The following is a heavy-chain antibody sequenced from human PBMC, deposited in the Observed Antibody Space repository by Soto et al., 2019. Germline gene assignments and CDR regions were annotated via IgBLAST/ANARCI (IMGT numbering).Heavy chain of an antibody. D-gene: IGHD2-15*01. CDR1: GFPFSAYD. J-gene: IGHJ4*02. Sequence: GGSLRLSCRASGFPFSAYDLHWVRQVTGKGLEWVSVIGPAGDTYYADSVKGRFTISRENGVSSVYLQMSDLGVGDTAVYYCARAIRFGGYYFDYWGQGAPVTVSS. CDR3: ARAIRFGGYYFDY. CDR2: IGPAGDT. V-gene: IGHV3-13*01.